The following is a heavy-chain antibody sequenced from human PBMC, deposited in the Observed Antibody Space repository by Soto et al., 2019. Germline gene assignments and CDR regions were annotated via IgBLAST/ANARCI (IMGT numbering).Heavy chain of an antibody. J-gene: IGHJ6*03. V-gene: IGHV1-69*02. CDR1: GGTFSSYT. D-gene: IGHD3-10*01. CDR3: VTRAPTNYYGSGSSYYYYMDV. CDR2: IIPILGIA. Sequence: QVQLVQSGAEVKKPGSSVKVSCKASGGTFSSYTISWVRQAPGQGLEWMGRIIPILGIANYAQKFQGRVTITADKSTSTAYMELSSLRSEDTAVYYCVTRAPTNYYGSGSSYYYYMDVWGKGTTVTVSS.